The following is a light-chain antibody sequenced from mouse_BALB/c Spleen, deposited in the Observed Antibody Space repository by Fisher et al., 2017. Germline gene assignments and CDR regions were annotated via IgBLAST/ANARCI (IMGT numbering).Light chain of an antibody. CDR2: DTS. J-gene: IGKJ1*01. Sequence: IVLTQTPAIMSASPGEKVTMTCSASSSVSYMYWYQQKPGSSPRLLIYDTSNLASGVPVRFSGSGSGTSYSLTISSMEAEDAATYYCHRYHRSPPTFGGGTKLEFK. CDR1: SSVSY. V-gene: IGKV4-55*01. CDR3: HRYHRSPPT.